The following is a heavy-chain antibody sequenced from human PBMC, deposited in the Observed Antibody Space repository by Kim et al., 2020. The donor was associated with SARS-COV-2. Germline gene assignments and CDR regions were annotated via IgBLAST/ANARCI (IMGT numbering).Heavy chain of an antibody. CDR3: ARESGLRFLEWSLPLYWYFDL. D-gene: IGHD3-3*01. CDR1: GFTFSSYR. V-gene: IGHV3-74*01. CDR2: INSDGSST. Sequence: GGSLRLSCAASGFTFSSYRMHWVRQAPGKGQVWVSRINSDGSSTSYADSVKGRFTISRDNAKNTLYLQMNSLRAEDTAVYYCARESGLRFLEWSLPLYWYFDLWGRGTLVTVCS. J-gene: IGHJ2*01.